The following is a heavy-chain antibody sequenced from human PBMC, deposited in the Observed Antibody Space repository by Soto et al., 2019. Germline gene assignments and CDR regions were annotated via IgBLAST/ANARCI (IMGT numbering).Heavy chain of an antibody. D-gene: IGHD6-13*01. CDR2: IGGGDGST. CDR3: AKGILVKPPGTRTFDI. Sequence: EAQLLESGGGLVQPGGSLRLSCAASGFTFINYAMSWVRQAPGKGLEWVSTIGGGDGSTYYADSVKGRFTISRDNSNSALNLQMNSLRVGDTAIYYCAKGILVKPPGTRTFDIWGQGTMVIVSS. J-gene: IGHJ3*02. V-gene: IGHV3-23*01. CDR1: GFTFINYA.